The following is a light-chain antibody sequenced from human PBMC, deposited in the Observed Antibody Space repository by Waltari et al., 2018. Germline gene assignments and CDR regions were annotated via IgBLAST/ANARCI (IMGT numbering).Light chain of an antibody. CDR2: ENT. J-gene: IGLJ7*01. V-gene: IGLV1-51*02. CDR1: RSTIGNNY. CDR3: GTWDSSLSGAV. Sequence: QSVLTQPPSVSAAPGQRVTISCSGGRSTIGNNYVSWYRQFPGTAPKLLIYENTERPSGIPGRFSGSKSGTSATLDITGLQAGDEADYYCGTWDSSLSGAVFGGGTHLTVL.